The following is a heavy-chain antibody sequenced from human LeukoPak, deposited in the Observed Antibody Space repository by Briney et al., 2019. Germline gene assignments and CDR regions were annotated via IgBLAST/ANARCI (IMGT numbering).Heavy chain of an antibody. Sequence: PSETLCLTCTVSGGSISSYYWSWIRQPPGKGLEWIGYIYYSGSTNYNPSLKSRVTISVDTSKNQFSLKLSSVTAADTAVYYCARDYYDSSGYYYVDYWGQGTLVTVSS. V-gene: IGHV4-59*01. CDR2: IYYSGST. D-gene: IGHD3-22*01. CDR3: ARDYYDSSGYYYVDY. CDR1: GGSISSYY. J-gene: IGHJ4*02.